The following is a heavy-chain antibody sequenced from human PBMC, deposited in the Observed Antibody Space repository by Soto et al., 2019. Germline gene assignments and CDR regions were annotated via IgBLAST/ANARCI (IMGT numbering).Heavy chain of an antibody. CDR2: IYWDDDK. CDR1: GFSLSTHGVA. CDR3: AYRLPYNMNWESGWFDP. Sequence: QITLKESGPTLVKPTQTLTLTCTFSGFSLSTHGVAVGWIRQPPGKALECLAIIYWDDDKRYHPSLKNRLTITMQTSKIKVVLTMTNVDPVDTATYRCAYRLPYNMNWESGWFDPWGQGTLVTVSS. V-gene: IGHV2-5*02. D-gene: IGHD1-7*01. J-gene: IGHJ5*02.